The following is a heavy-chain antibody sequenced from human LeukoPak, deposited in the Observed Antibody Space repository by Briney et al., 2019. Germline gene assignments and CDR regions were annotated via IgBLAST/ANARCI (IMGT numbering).Heavy chain of an antibody. CDR3: ARGRYCSGGYCYWYFDL. CDR2: IYYSGNT. Sequence: PSETLSLTCSVSGDSISSYYWSWIRQPPGKGLEWIGYIYYSGNTKYNPSLKSRVTISVDTSRNQFSLKLSSVTAADTAVYYCARGRYCSGGYCYWYFDLWGRGILVTVSS. D-gene: IGHD2-15*01. J-gene: IGHJ2*01. V-gene: IGHV4-59*01. CDR1: GDSISSYY.